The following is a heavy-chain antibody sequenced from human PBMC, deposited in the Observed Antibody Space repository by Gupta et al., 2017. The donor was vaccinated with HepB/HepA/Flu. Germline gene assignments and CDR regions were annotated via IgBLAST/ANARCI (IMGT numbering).Heavy chain of an antibody. V-gene: IGHV1-2*02. D-gene: IGHD2-21*01. Sequence: QVQLVQSGAQVKKPGAPVKVSCEASGYTFTGYYMHWVRQAPGQGLEWMGWINPNSGGTNYAQKFQGRVTMTRDTSISTAYMELSRLRSDDTAVYYCGRGDCGGDCSTAYWGQGTLVTVSS. CDR3: GRGDCGGDCSTAY. CDR2: INPNSGGT. CDR1: GYTFTGYY. J-gene: IGHJ4*02.